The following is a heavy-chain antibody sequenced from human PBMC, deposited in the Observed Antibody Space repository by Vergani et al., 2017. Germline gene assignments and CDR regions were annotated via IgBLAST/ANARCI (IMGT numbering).Heavy chain of an antibody. CDR3: ARASTAYCGGDCLFDY. J-gene: IGHJ4*02. CDR1: GFTFDDYA. D-gene: IGHD2-21*01. V-gene: IGHV3-48*03. CDR2: ISSSGSTI. Sequence: EVQLVESGGGLVQPGRSLRLSCAASGFTFDDYAMHWVRQAPGKGLEWVSYISSSGSTIYYADSVKGRFTISRDNAKNSLYLQMNSLRAEDTAVYYCARASTAYCGGDCLFDYWGQGTLVTVSS.